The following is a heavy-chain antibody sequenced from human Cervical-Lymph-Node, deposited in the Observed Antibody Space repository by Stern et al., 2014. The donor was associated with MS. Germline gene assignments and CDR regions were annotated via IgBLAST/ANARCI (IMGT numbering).Heavy chain of an antibody. Sequence: QVQLMQSGPELNKPAASVKVSCKASGYTLTNYPMNWVRQAPGQGLEWMGWINTNSGNSTYAQGFTGRFVFSLDTSVSTAYLHISSLKAEDTAVYYCARDFVDTAMITRSDYLDSWGQGTLVTVSS. V-gene: IGHV7-4-1*02. J-gene: IGHJ4*02. D-gene: IGHD5-18*01. CDR2: INTNSGNS. CDR1: GYTLTNYP. CDR3: ARDFVDTAMITRSDYLDS.